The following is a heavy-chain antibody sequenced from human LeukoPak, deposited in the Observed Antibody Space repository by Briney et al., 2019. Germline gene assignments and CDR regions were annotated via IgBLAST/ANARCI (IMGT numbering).Heavy chain of an antibody. CDR3: ARDLNDFWSGYSPGY. CDR1: GYTFTSYA. CDR2: IIPILGIA. D-gene: IGHD3-3*01. Sequence: GASVKVSCKASGYTFTSYAISWVRQAPGQGLEWMGRIIPILGIANYAQKFQGRVTITADKSTSTAYMELSSLRSEDTAVYYCARDLNDFWSGYSPGYWGQGTLVTVSS. J-gene: IGHJ4*02. V-gene: IGHV1-69*04.